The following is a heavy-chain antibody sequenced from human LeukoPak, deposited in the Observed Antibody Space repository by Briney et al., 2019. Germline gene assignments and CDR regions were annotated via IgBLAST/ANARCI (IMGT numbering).Heavy chain of an antibody. Sequence: ASVKVSCKASGCTFTNYDINWVRQAPGQGLEWMGWISGYNGDTTYAQKLQGRVTMTTDTSTRTAYMEPRSLRSDDAAVYYCARVDYGGNYLDYWGQGTLVTVSS. CDR2: ISGYNGDT. CDR1: GCTFTNYD. V-gene: IGHV1-18*01. CDR3: ARVDYGGNYLDY. J-gene: IGHJ4*02. D-gene: IGHD4-23*01.